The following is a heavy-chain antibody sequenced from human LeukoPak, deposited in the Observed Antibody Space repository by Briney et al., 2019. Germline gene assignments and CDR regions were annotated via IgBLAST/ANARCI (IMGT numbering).Heavy chain of an antibody. CDR2: TSAYNGNT. V-gene: IGHV1-18*01. CDR3: ARESVTTFGLDWFDP. D-gene: IGHD3-16*01. CDR1: GYSFTSYG. J-gene: IGHJ5*02. Sequence: ASVKVSCKASGYSFTSYGISWVRQAPGQGLEWMGWTSAYNGNTNYAQKLQGRVTMTTDTSTSTAYMELRSLRSDDTAVYYCARESVTTFGLDWFDPWGQGTLVTVSS.